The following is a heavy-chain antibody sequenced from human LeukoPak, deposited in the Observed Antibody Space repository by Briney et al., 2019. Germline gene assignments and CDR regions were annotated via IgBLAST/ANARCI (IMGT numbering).Heavy chain of an antibody. CDR1: GGSISSSSYY. CDR3: ARHLYYGSGSYYYCYMDV. V-gene: IGHV4-39*01. Sequence: SETLSLTCTVSGGSISSSSYYWGWIRQPPGKGLEWIGSIYYSGSTYYNPSLKSRVTISVDTSKNQFSLKLSSVTAADTAVYYRARHLYYGSGSYYYCYMDVWGKGTTVTVSS. J-gene: IGHJ6*03. D-gene: IGHD3-10*01. CDR2: IYYSGST.